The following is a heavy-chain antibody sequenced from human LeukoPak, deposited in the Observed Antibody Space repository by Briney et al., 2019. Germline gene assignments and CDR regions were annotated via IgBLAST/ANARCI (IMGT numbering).Heavy chain of an antibody. CDR3: ARGIAARY. V-gene: IGHV4-34*01. Sequence: SETLSLTCAVYGGSFSGYYWSWIRQPPGKGLEWIGEINHSGSTNYNSSLKSRVTISVDTSENQFSLKLSSVTAADTAVYYCARGIAARYWGQGTLVTVSS. D-gene: IGHD6-6*01. CDR2: INHSGST. CDR1: GGSFSGYY. J-gene: IGHJ4*02.